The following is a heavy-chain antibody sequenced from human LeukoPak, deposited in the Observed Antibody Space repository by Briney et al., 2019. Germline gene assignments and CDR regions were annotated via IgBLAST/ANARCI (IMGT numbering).Heavy chain of an antibody. CDR2: ISSSGSTI. V-gene: IGHV3-48*03. Sequence: TGGSLRLSCAASGFTFSSYAMSWVRQAPGKGVEWVSYISSSGSTIYYADSVKGRFTISRDNAKNSLYLQMNSLRAEDTAVYYCARWGITIFGVEDYWGQGTLVTVSS. CDR3: ARWGITIFGVEDY. D-gene: IGHD3-3*01. CDR1: GFTFSSYA. J-gene: IGHJ4*02.